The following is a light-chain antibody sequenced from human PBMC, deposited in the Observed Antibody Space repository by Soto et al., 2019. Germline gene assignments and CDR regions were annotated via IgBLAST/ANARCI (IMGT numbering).Light chain of an antibody. Sequence: ESVLTHSPGTLSFSPGERAALFFRVSHSVSGRLAWYQQRPCQAPRLLISGASSRATGIPYRFSGSGSGTDFTLTITRLEPEDFAVYFCQQYDVSPITFGLGTSLEIK. CDR3: QQYDVSPIT. J-gene: IGKJ5*01. V-gene: IGKV3-20*01. CDR1: HSVSGR. CDR2: GAS.